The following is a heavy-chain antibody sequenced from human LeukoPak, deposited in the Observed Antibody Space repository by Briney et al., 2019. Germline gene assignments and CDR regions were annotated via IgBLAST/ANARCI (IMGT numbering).Heavy chain of an antibody. CDR3: ARVGRVAGSNFDY. D-gene: IGHD6-19*01. J-gene: IGHJ4*02. Sequence: SETLSLTCTVSGGSISSSSYYWGWIRQPPGKGLEWIGSIYYSGSTYYNPSLKSRVTISVDTSKNQFSLKLSSVTAAGTAVYYCARVGRVAGSNFDYWGQGTLVTVSS. CDR1: GGSISSSSYY. CDR2: IYYSGST. V-gene: IGHV4-39*07.